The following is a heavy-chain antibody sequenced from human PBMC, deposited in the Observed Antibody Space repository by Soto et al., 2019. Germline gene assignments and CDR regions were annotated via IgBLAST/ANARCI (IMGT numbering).Heavy chain of an antibody. CDR2: IWYDGSNK. J-gene: IGHJ4*02. V-gene: IGHV3-33*01. D-gene: IGHD4-17*01. CDR3: ARGRATTVTSDGYFDY. Sequence: GGSLRLSCAASGFTFSSYGMHWVRQAPGKGLEWVAVIWYDGSNKYYADSVKGRFTISRDNSKNTLYLQMNSLRAEDTAVYYCARGRATTVTSDGYFDYWGQGTLVTVSS. CDR1: GFTFSSYG.